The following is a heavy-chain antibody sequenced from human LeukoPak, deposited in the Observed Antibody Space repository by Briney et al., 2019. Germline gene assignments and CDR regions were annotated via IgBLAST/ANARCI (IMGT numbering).Heavy chain of an antibody. J-gene: IGHJ4*02. V-gene: IGHV3-30-3*01. CDR3: ARDWYYVGVPDY. D-gene: IGHD2/OR15-2a*01. CDR1: GFTFNNYA. Sequence: GGSLRLSCAASGFTFNNYAMNWVRQAPGKGLEWVAVISYDGSNKYYADSVKGRFTISRDNSKNTLYLQMNSLRAEDTAVYYCARDWYYVGVPDYWGQGTLVTVSS. CDR2: ISYDGSNK.